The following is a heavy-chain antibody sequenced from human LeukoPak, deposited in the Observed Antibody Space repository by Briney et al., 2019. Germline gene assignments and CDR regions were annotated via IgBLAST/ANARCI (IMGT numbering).Heavy chain of an antibody. D-gene: IGHD3-22*01. CDR3: AREGRYYYDSSGYPRYSYYYGMDV. V-gene: IGHV4-59*01. J-gene: IGHJ6*02. CDR1: GGSISSYY. CDR2: IYYSGST. Sequence: SETLSLTCTVSGGSISSYYWSWIRQPPGKGLEWIGYIYYSGSTNHNPSLKSRVTISVDTSKNQFSLKLSSVTAADTAVYYCAREGRYYYDSSGYPRYSYYYGMDVWGQGTTVTVSS.